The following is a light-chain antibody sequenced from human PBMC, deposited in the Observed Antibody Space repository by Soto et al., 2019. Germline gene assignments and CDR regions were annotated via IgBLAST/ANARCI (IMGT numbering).Light chain of an antibody. J-gene: IGLJ2*01. CDR1: NSNIGKNF. CDR2: DNE. V-gene: IGLV1-51*01. Sequence: QSVLTQPPSVSAAPGQKVTISCSGTNSNIGKNFVSWFQHVPGAAPRLLIYDNEKRPSGIPDRFSGSKSGTSATLDITGLQTGDEADYYCGTWDWGLTFYLFGGGTQLTVL. CDR3: GTWDWGLTFYL.